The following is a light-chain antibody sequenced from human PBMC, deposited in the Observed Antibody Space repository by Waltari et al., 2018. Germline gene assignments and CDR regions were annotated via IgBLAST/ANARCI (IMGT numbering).Light chain of an antibody. CDR1: QSVRNY. CDR3: QHRHNWPPTFT. CDR2: DAS. V-gene: IGKV3-11*01. Sequence: EIVLTQSPATLSLSPGDRATLSCRASQSVRNYLAWYRQKPGQPPRLLIYDASERAPGIPARFSGSGSGTDFTLTISSLEPDDFAVYYCQHRHNWPPTFTFGQGTKLEVK. J-gene: IGKJ2*01.